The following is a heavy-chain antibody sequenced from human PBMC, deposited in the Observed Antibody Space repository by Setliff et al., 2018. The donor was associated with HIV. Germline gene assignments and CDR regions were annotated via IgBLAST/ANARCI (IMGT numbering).Heavy chain of an antibody. V-gene: IGHV4-59*08. CDR3: ARFARDPTD. J-gene: IGHJ4*02. Sequence: PSETLSLTCTVSGGSISSYYWSWIRQPPGKGLEWIGYIYYSGSTNYNPSLKSRVTISVDTSKNQFSLKLSSVTAADTAVYYCARFARDPTDWGRGILVTVSS. CDR2: IYYSGST. CDR1: GGSISSYY.